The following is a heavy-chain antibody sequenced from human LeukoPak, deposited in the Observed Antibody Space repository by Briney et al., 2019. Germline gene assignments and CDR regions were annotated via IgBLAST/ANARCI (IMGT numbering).Heavy chain of an antibody. J-gene: IGHJ4*02. D-gene: IGHD3-10*01. CDR1: GVSIVHYY. V-gene: IGHV4-59*12. Sequence: SETLSLTCTFSGVSIVHYYWSWIRQPPGKGLEWIGYISSSGSTHYSPSLKSRVTISVDTSKNQFSLKLSSVTAADTAVYYCARNLRGVIKWGQGTLVTVSS. CDR3: ARNLRGVIK. CDR2: ISSSGST.